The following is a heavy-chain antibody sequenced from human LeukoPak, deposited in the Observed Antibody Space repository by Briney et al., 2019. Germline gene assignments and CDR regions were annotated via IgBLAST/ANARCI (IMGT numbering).Heavy chain of an antibody. V-gene: IGHV4-34*01. J-gene: IGHJ4*02. CDR2: INHSGST. Sequence: SETLSLTCAVYGGSFSGYYWSWIRQPPGKGLEWIGEINHSGSTNYNPSLKSRVTISVDTSKNQFSLKLSSVTAADTAVYYCARVRVPAAIFDYWGQGTLVTVSS. D-gene: IGHD2-2*01. CDR1: GGSFSGYY. CDR3: ARVRVPAAIFDY.